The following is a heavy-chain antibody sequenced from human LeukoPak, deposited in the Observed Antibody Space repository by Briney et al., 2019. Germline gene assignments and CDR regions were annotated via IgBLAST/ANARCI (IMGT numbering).Heavy chain of an antibody. CDR2: INHSGST. Sequence: PSETLSLTCAVYGGSFSGYYWSWIRQPPGKGLEWIGEINHSGSTNYNPSLKSRVTISVDTSKNQFSLKLSSVTAADTAVYYCARGQYYRARVGLSYWGQGTLVTVSS. D-gene: IGHD2/OR15-2a*01. V-gene: IGHV4-34*01. CDR3: ARGQYYRARVGLSY. CDR1: GGSFSGYY. J-gene: IGHJ4*02.